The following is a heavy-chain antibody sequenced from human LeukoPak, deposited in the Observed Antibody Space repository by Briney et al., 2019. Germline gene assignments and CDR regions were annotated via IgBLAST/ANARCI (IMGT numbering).Heavy chain of an antibody. V-gene: IGHV3-23*01. CDR1: GFTFSSYT. D-gene: IGHD3/OR15-3a*01. Sequence: GGCLRLSCVASGFTFSSYTMSWVRQAPGKGLEWVSIISGSGDNKYHADSVKGRFTISRDNSKNTLYLQMNSLRAEDTAVYYCAKHLNLDYDYWGQGTLVTVSS. CDR3: AKHLNLDYDY. CDR2: ISGSGDNK. J-gene: IGHJ4*02.